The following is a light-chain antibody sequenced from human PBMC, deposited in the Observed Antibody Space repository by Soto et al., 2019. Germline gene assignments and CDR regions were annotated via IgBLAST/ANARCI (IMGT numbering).Light chain of an antibody. CDR3: CSYAGTFIYV. CDR2: SNS. CDR1: SSNIGAGYD. V-gene: IGLV1-40*01. Sequence: QAVLTQPPSVSGAPGQRVTISCTGSSSNIGAGYDVHWYQQLPGTSPKLLIYSNSNRPSGVPDRFSGSKSGTSASLAITGLQAEDEADYYCCSYAGTFIYVFATGTKLTVL. J-gene: IGLJ1*01.